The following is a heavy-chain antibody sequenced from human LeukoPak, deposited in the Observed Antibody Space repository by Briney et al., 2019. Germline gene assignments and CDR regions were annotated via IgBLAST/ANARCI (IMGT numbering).Heavy chain of an antibody. J-gene: IGHJ4*02. D-gene: IGHD6-19*01. Sequence: PGGSLRLSCAASGFTFSSYGMHWVRQAPGKGLEGVAVIWYDGSNKYYADSVKGRFTISRDNSKNTLYLQMNSLRAEDTAVYYCARRYSSGWYEGAFDYWGQGTLVTVSS. V-gene: IGHV3-33*08. CDR1: GFTFSSYG. CDR3: ARRYSSGWYEGAFDY. CDR2: IWYDGSNK.